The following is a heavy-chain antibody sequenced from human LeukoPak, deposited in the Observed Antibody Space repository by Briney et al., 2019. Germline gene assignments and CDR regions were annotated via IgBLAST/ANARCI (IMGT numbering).Heavy chain of an antibody. CDR3: VKDGGYSGYETFGY. Sequence: GGSLRLSCSASGFTFSRYAMHCVRQAPGKGLEYVSAISSNGGSTYYADSVKGRFTISRDNSKSTLYLQMSSLRAEDTAVYYCVKDGGYSGYETFGYWGQGTLVTVSS. CDR2: ISSNGGST. V-gene: IGHV3-64D*06. D-gene: IGHD5-12*01. CDR1: GFTFSRYA. J-gene: IGHJ4*02.